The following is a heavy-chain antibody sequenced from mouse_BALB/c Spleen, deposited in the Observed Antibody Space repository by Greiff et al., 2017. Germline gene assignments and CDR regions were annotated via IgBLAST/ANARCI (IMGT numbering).Heavy chain of an antibody. CDR1: GFAFSSYD. J-gene: IGHJ2*01. CDR2: ISSGGGSS. V-gene: IGHV5-12-1*01. Sequence: EVQVVESGGGLVKPGGSLKLSCAASGFAFSSYDMSWVRQTPEKRLEWVAYISSGGGSSYYPDTVKGRFTISRDNAKNTLYLQMSSLKSEDTAMYYCARGRAGFGYWGQGTTLTVSS. CDR3: ARGRAGFGY.